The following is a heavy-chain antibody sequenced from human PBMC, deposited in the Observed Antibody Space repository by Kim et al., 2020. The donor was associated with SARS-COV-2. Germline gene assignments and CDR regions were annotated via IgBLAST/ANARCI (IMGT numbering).Heavy chain of an antibody. D-gene: IGHD1-26*01. J-gene: IGHJ4*02. V-gene: IGHV1-24*01. CDR3: ATVIVGAFGY. CDR2: ET. Sequence: ETIYAQKFQGRVTMTEDTATDTAYMELSSLRSEDTAVYYCATVIVGAFGYWGQGTLVTVSS.